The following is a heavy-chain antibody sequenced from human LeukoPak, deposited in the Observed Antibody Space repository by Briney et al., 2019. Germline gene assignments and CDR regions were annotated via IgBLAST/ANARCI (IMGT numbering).Heavy chain of an antibody. CDR2: ISGSGGST. CDR3: AKVGKLGATWAVCDY. V-gene: IGHV3-23*01. D-gene: IGHD1-26*01. Sequence: PGGSLRLSCAASGFTFSSYGMSWVRQAPGKGLEWVSAISGSGGSTYYADSVKGRFTISRDNSKNTLYLQMNSLRAEDTAVYYCAKVGKLGATWAVCDYWGQGTLVTVSS. CDR1: GFTFSSYG. J-gene: IGHJ4*02.